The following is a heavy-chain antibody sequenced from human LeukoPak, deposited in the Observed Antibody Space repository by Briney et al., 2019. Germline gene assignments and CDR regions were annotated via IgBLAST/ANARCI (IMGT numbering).Heavy chain of an antibody. V-gene: IGHV3-21*01. CDR3: ARDNVVVIKYAFDI. D-gene: IGHD3-22*01. Sequence: GGSLGLSCAASGFTFSRYSINWVRQAPGKGLEWVSSISSSSSYIYYADSVKGRFTISRDNAKNSLYLQMNSLRAEDTAVYYCARDNVVVIKYAFDIWGQGTMVTVSS. CDR1: GFTFSRYS. CDR2: ISSSSSYI. J-gene: IGHJ3*02.